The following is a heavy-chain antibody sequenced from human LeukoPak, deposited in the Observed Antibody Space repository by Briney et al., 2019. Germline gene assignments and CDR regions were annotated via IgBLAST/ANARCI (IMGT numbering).Heavy chain of an antibody. CDR3: AKQGSGYDNGGYRDY. J-gene: IGHJ4*02. D-gene: IGHD3-22*01. Sequence: PGGSLRLSCAASGFTFSSYAMSWVRQAPGKGLEWVSTISGSGGSTYYADSVKGRFTISRDNSKNPLYLQMNSLRAEDTAVYYCAKQGSGYDNGGYRDYWGQGTLVTVSS. CDR1: GFTFSSYA. V-gene: IGHV3-23*01. CDR2: ISGSGGST.